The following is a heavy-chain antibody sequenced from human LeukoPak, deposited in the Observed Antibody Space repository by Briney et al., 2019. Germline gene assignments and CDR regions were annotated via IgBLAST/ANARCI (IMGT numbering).Heavy chain of an antibody. J-gene: IGHJ6*02. CDR2: INHSGST. CDR3: ARGPPPTRYYYYYGMDV. Sequence: SETLSLTCAVYGGSFSGYYWSWIRQPPGKGLEWIGEINHSGSTNYNPSLKSRVTISVDTSKNQFSLKLSSVTAADTAVYYCARGPPPTRYYYYYGMDVWGQGTTVTVSS. CDR1: GGSFSGYY. V-gene: IGHV4-34*01.